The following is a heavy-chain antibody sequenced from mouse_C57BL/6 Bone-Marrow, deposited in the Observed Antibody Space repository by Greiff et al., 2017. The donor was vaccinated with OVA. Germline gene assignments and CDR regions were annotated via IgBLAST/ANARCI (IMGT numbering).Heavy chain of an antibody. CDR2: ISDGGSYT. CDR1: GFTFSSYA. D-gene: IGHD1-1*01. J-gene: IGHJ2*01. Sequence: EVQGVESGGGLVKPGGSLKLSCAASGFTFSSYAMSWVRQTPEKRLEWVATISDGGSYTYYPDNVKGRFTISRDNAKNNLYLQMSHLKSEDTAMYYCARDPYYGSSPFDYWGQGTTLTVSS. CDR3: ARDPYYGSSPFDY. V-gene: IGHV5-4*01.